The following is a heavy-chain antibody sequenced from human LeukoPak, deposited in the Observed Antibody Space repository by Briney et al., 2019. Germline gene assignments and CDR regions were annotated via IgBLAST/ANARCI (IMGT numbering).Heavy chain of an antibody. V-gene: IGHV4-4*07. J-gene: IGHJ4*02. CDR1: GGSISGYY. D-gene: IGHD5-18*01. CDR3: ARDLGGYNYGYSFDF. Sequence: SETLSPTCTVSGGSISGYYWNWIRQPAGKGLEWIGRVYTSGNTNYNPSLKSRVTMSVDTSKNQFFLKLFSVTAADTAVYYCARDLGGYNYGYSFDFWGQGTLVTVSS. CDR2: VYTSGNT.